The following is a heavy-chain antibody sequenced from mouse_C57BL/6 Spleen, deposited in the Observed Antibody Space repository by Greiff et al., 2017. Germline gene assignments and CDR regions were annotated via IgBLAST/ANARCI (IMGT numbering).Heavy chain of an antibody. CDR1: GYTFTSYW. J-gene: IGHJ4*01. Sequence: QVQLQQSGAELAKPGASVKLSCKASGYTFTSYWMHWVKQRPGQGLEWIGYINPSSGYTKYNQKFKDKATLTADKYSSTAYMQLNSLTYEDSAVYYCARYGSSYDYAMDYWGQGTSGTVSS. D-gene: IGHD1-1*01. V-gene: IGHV1-7*01. CDR2: INPSSGYT. CDR3: ARYGSSYDYAMDY.